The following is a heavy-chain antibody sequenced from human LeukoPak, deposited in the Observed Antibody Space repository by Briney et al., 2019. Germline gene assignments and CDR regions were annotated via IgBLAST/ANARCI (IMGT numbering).Heavy chain of an antibody. CDR1: GGSISSYY. V-gene: IGHV4-4*07. CDR3: AAEHCTSSSCSFDY. D-gene: IGHD2-2*01. Sequence: TSETLSLTCTVSGGSISSYYWSWIRQPAGKGLEWIGRIYTSGSTNYNPSLKSRVTMSVDTSKNQFSLNLNSVTAADTAVYYCAAEHCTSSSCSFDYWGQGTLVTVSS. J-gene: IGHJ4*02. CDR2: IYTSGST.